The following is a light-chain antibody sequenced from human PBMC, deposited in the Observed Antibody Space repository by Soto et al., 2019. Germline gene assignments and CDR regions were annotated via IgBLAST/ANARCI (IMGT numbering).Light chain of an antibody. CDR1: NVGRHE. V-gene: IGLV1-44*01. J-gene: IGLJ2*01. CDR2: TTS. Sequence: QSVVTQPPSVSGTPGQGVIISCSNVGRHEVSWYQQVPGMAPELLIHTTSQRPSGVPDRFSASKSGTSASLAIRGLQSDDEADYFCSSWDDSLSGVVFGRGTKLTVL. CDR3: SSWDDSLSGVV.